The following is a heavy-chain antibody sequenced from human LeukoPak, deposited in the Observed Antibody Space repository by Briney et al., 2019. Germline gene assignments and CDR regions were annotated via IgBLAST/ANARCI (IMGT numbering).Heavy chain of an antibody. D-gene: IGHD3-22*01. CDR2: IRTDGSDK. CDR3: AKDGDDSIEH. J-gene: IGHJ4*02. Sequence: GGSLRLSCAASGFTFSSYSMNWVRQAPGKGLDWVTFIRTDGSDKYYADSVKGRFTISRDNAKNTLYLQMNSLSAEDTAVYYCAKDGDDSIEHWGQGTLVTVSS. CDR1: GFTFSSYS. V-gene: IGHV3-30*02.